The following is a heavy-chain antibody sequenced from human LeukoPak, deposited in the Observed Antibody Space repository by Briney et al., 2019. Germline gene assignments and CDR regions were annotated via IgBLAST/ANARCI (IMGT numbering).Heavy chain of an antibody. J-gene: IGHJ6*02. Sequence: GGSLGLSCAASGFMFSSYWMHWVRQAPGKGLVWVSRINSDGSSTNYADSVKGRFTISRDNAKNTLYLQMNSLRAEDTAVYYCARMAPTVARGMDVWGQGTTVTVSS. V-gene: IGHV3-74*01. CDR3: ARMAPTVARGMDV. CDR2: INSDGSST. CDR1: GFMFSSYW. D-gene: IGHD2-21*01.